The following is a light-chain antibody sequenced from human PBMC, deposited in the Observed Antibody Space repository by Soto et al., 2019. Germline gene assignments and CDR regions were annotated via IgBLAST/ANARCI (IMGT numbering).Light chain of an antibody. J-gene: IGKJ5*01. Sequence: AIPVTQSPSSLSASVGDRVTITCLASQDIRGALAWYQQKPGKPPKLLIYDVSTLENGVPSRFSGDSSGTQFTLTFSGLQPEDFGTYYCQQFNSYPVTFGHGTRLDIK. V-gene: IGKV1-13*02. CDR3: QQFNSYPVT. CDR1: QDIRGA. CDR2: DVS.